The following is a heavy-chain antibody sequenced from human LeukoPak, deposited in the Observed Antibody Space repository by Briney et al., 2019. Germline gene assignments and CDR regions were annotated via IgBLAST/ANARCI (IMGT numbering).Heavy chain of an antibody. D-gene: IGHD2-2*01. CDR3: ARHAIAYLPAAPYYYYYYMDV. J-gene: IGHJ6*03. Sequence: PSETLSLTCTVSGGSISSYYWSWIRQPPGKGLECIGYIYTSGSTNYNPSLKSRVTISVDTSKNQFSLKLSSVTAADTAVYYCARHAIAYLPAAPYYYYYYMDVWGKGTTVTVSS. CDR2: IYTSGST. CDR1: GGSISSYY. V-gene: IGHV4-4*09.